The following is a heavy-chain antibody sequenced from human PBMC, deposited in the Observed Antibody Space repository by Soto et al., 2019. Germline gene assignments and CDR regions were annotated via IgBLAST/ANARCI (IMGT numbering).Heavy chain of an antibody. J-gene: IGHJ5*02. V-gene: IGHV3-49*04. CDR3: TRDGLRDSSGYYSGNWFDP. CDR2: IRSKAYGGTT. Sequence: GGSLRLSCTASGFTFGDYGLSWVRQAPGKGLEWVSFIRSKAYGGTTEYAASVKGRFTISRDDPKSVAYLQMNSLKTEDTAVYYCTRDGLRDSSGYYSGNWFDPWGQGTLVTVSS. D-gene: IGHD3-22*01. CDR1: GFTFGDYG.